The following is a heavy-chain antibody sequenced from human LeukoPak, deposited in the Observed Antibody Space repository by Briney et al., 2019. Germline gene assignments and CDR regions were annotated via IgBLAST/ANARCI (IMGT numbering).Heavy chain of an antibody. J-gene: IGHJ4*02. V-gene: IGHV1-18*01. CDR3: ARGGGWWGTTVVTALDY. CDR2: ISAYNGNT. D-gene: IGHD4-17*01. CDR1: GYTFTSYG. Sequence: ASVKVSCKASGYTFTSYGISWVRQAPGQGLEWMGWISAYNGNTNYAEKLQGRVTMTTDTSTSTAYMELRSLRYDDTAVYYCARGGGWWGTTVVTALDYWGQGTLVTVSS.